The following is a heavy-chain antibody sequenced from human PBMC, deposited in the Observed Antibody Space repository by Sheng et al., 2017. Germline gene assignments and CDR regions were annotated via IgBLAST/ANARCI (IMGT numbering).Heavy chain of an antibody. CDR3: ARDGIVGAGDYLDY. Sequence: EVQLLESGGVLVQPGGSLRLSCAASGFTLSSYLMSWVRQAPGKGLDWVSAISGSGDSTHYADSVKGRFTISRDNSKNTLYLQLNSLRTEDTAIYYCARDGIVGAGDYLDYWGQGTLVT. D-gene: IGHD1-26*01. CDR1: GFTLSSYL. J-gene: IGHJ4*02. V-gene: IGHV3-23*01. CDR2: ISGSGDST.